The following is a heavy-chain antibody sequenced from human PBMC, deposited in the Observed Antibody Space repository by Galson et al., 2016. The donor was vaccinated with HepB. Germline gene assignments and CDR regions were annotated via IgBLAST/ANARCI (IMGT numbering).Heavy chain of an antibody. Sequence: SLRLSCADFGFSVSNHHVKWVRQAPGKGLEWVSGIFNGGGTDYADSVKGRFTISRDVSKNTVYLQMNSLRRDDTALYYCAGYGGNSVWGQGTLVTVSS. CDR2: IFNGGGT. J-gene: IGHJ4*02. D-gene: IGHD4-23*01. CDR1: GFSVSNHH. V-gene: IGHV3-53*01. CDR3: AGYGGNSV.